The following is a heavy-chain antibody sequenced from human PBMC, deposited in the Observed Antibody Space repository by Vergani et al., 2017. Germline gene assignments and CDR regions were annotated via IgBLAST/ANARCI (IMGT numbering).Heavy chain of an antibody. CDR3: ARVMYRDEASTGYRLEGMDI. CDR2: IYSTGST. V-gene: IGHV4-59*01. CDR1: GFSIDNGYY. D-gene: IGHD3-9*01. J-gene: IGHJ6*02. Sequence: QVQLQESGPGLVKPSETLSLTCAVSGFSIDNGYYWGWIRQTPGKGLEWIGYIYSTGSTNYNPSLNSRVTMSVDTSKNQFSLKLRSVTAADTAVYFCARVMYRDEASTGYRLEGMDIWGQGTTVTISS.